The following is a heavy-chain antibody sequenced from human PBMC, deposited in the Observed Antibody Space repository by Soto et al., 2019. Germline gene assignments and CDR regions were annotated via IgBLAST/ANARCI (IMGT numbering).Heavy chain of an antibody. Sequence: ASVKVSCKASGYSFTSYAIGCVRQAPGQGPEWMGWISPYNGRTNYAQSVKGRVVMTTDISTNTVYLELRSLRSDDSAIYYCGRCRTDCYAMDVWGQGTTVTVSS. J-gene: IGHJ6*02. D-gene: IGHD2-2*01. CDR3: GRCRTDCYAMDV. CDR1: GYSFTSYA. CDR2: ISPYNGRT. V-gene: IGHV1-18*01.